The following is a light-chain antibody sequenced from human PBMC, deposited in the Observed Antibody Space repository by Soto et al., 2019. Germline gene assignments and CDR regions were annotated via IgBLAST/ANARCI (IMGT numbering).Light chain of an antibody. Sequence: TQSPSTLSASVGDRVTITCRASQSINTWLAWYQQKPGKAPKLLIFDASALESGVPSRFSGSGSGTEFTLTISSLQPDDFATYYCQQYNSYSYTFGQGTRLEIK. CDR2: DAS. V-gene: IGKV1-5*01. J-gene: IGKJ5*01. CDR1: QSINTW. CDR3: QQYNSYSYT.